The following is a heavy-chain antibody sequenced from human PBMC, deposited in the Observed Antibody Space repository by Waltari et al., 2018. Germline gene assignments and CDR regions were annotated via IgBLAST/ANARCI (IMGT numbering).Heavy chain of an antibody. J-gene: IGHJ4*02. CDR1: GRTLRNLW. CDR2: RHTEEGRT. V-gene: IGHV3-74*01. CDR3: LNCPPGY. D-gene: IGHD2-15*01. Sequence: EVQLVESGGGLVKPGGSLRLSCAASGRTLRNLWMFWVRQVPGKGRVWVSRRHTEEGRTAYADSVKGRFTISVDNAKNTLYLQMNSLRDEDTAVYYCLNCPPGYWGQGTLVAVSS.